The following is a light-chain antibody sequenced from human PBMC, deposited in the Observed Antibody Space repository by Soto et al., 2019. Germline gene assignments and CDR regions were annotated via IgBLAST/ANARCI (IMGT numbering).Light chain of an antibody. CDR3: QQYNNWPPIT. Sequence: EIVMTQSPATLSVSPGERATLSCRPSQSVGTNLAWYQQKPGQAPRLLIYDMSTRATGVPARFSGSGSGTEFTLTISSLQSEDFAVYYCQQYNNWPPITFGQGTRLEIK. V-gene: IGKV3-15*01. CDR2: DMS. J-gene: IGKJ5*01. CDR1: QSVGTN.